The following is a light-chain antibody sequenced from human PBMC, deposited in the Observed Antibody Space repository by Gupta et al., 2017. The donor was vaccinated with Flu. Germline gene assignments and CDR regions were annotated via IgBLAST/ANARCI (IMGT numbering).Light chain of an antibody. V-gene: IGKV2D-29*01. CDR2: EDS. CDR3: TQSIQLPIT. Sequence: VTPGKPASISCSASQGRRYRDGKQYLYWYLQKPGQPPQLLIYEDSKRDSGVPDRFSGSGSGTDFTLKISRGEAEDVGVYYCTQSIQLPITFGRGTKVDIK. CDR1: QGRRYRDGKQY. J-gene: IGKJ4*01.